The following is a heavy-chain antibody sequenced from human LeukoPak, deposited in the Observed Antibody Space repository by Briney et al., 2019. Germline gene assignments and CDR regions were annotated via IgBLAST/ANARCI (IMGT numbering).Heavy chain of an antibody. Sequence: GASVKVSCKAAGGTFSSYAISWVRQAPGQGLEWMGGIIPIFGTANYAQKFQGRVTITADESTSTAYMELSSLRSEDTAVYYCRYSSSAQYFDYWGQGTLVTVSS. CDR3: RYSSSAQYFDY. J-gene: IGHJ4*02. CDR1: GGTFSSYA. CDR2: IIPIFGTA. V-gene: IGHV1-69*13. D-gene: IGHD6-6*01.